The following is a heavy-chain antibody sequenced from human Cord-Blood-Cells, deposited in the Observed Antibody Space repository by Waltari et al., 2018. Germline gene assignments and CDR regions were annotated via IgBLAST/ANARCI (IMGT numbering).Heavy chain of an antibody. CDR3: ARGGYYGSGSYYNFAFDI. CDR2: IIPIFGTA. CDR1: GGNFSSYA. Sequence: QVQLVQSGAEVKKPGSSVKVSCKASGGNFSSYAISWVRQAPGQGLEWMGGIIPIFGTANYAQKFQGRVTITADKSTSTAYMELSSLRSEDTAVYYCARGGYYGSGSYYNFAFDIWGQGTMVTVSS. D-gene: IGHD3-10*01. V-gene: IGHV1-69*06. J-gene: IGHJ3*02.